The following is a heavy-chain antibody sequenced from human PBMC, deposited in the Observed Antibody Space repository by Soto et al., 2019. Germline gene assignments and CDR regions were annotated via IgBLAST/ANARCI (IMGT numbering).Heavy chain of an antibody. CDR1: EFTFSPYA. D-gene: IGHD2-2*01. CDR3: AREIFTSPLPDRGMDV. Sequence: QVQLVESGGGVVQPGRSLRLSCAASEFTFSPYAMHWVRQAPGKGLEWVAVISYDGSNQYYADSVKGRFTISRDTAKNTLYLERNSLRTDDTAIYFCAREIFTSPLPDRGMDVWGQGTTVIVSS. J-gene: IGHJ6*02. V-gene: IGHV3-30-3*01. CDR2: ISYDGSNQ.